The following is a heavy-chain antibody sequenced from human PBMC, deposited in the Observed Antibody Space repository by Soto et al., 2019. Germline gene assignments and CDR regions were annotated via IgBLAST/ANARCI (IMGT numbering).Heavy chain of an antibody. V-gene: IGHV1-69*06. J-gene: IGHJ6*02. D-gene: IGHD5-12*01. CDR2: IIPIFGTA. CDR3: ARDSGYDHGMDV. CDR1: GGTFSSYA. Sequence: QVQLVQSGAEVKKPGSSVKVSCKASGGTFSSYAISWVRQAPGQGLEWMGGIIPIFGTANYAQKFQGRVTITGGKSTSQAYMGVRRLGSEETAVYYCARDSGYDHGMDVWGQGTTVTVSS.